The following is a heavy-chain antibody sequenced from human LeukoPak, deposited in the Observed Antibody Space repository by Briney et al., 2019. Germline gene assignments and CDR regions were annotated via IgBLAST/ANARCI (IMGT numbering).Heavy chain of an antibody. Sequence: GGSLRLSCAASGFTLDDYAMHWVRQAPGKGLEWVSSISYNSGNIAYADSVKGRFTISRDNAKNSLYVQMNSLRAEDTALYFCVKAYRTGRWLPLDYWGQGTLVTVSS. CDR1: GFTLDDYA. D-gene: IGHD5-24*01. V-gene: IGHV3-9*01. J-gene: IGHJ4*02. CDR2: ISYNSGNI. CDR3: VKAYRTGRWLPLDY.